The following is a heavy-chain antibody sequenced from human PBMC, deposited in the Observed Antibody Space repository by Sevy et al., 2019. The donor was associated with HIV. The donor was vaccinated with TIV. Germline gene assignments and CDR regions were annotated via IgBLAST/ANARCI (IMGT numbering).Heavy chain of an antibody. CDR3: AGENAWGRGYS. V-gene: IGHV4-59*08. D-gene: IGHD1-26*01. CDR2: IYYNGHI. J-gene: IGHJ4*02. CDR1: GGSITSLY. Sequence: SETLSLTCTVSGGSITSLYWNWIRQPPGKGLEWIANIYYNGHINYNPPPKSRVTLSLDTSKNQLSLRLSSVTAADTAMYYCAGENAWGRGYSWGQGTLVTVSS.